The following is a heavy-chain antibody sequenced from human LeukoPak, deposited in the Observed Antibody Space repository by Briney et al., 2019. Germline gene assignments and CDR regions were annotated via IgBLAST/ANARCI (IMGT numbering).Heavy chain of an antibody. CDR1: GFTISSNW. CDR2: IDDEGSGT. CDR3: ATVFDY. Sequence: GGSLRLSCVVSGFTISSNWMHWVRQAPGKGLAWVSRIDDEGSGTSYADSVKGRFTISRDSAKNTVYLQMNSLRAEDTAVYYCATVFDYWGQGTLVTVSS. J-gene: IGHJ4*02. V-gene: IGHV3-74*01.